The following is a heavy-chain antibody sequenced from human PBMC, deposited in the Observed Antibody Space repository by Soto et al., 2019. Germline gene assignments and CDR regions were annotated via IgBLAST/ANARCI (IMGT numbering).Heavy chain of an antibody. CDR1: GFTVSSNY. D-gene: IGHD6-19*01. Sequence: VGSLRLSCAASGFTVSSNYMSWVRQAPGKGLEWVSVIYSGGSTYYADSVKGRFTISRDNSKNTLYLQMNSLRAEDTAVYYCARTASSGWYPNAFDIWGQGTMVTVSS. CDR2: IYSGGST. J-gene: IGHJ3*02. V-gene: IGHV3-66*01. CDR3: ARTASSGWYPNAFDI.